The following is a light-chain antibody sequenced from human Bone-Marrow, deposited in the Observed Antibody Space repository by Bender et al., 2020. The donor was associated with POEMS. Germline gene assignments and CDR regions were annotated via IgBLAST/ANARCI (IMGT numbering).Light chain of an antibody. Sequence: VSVSPGQTASITCSGDQLGEKYVSWYQQMPGQSPILIIYQDTKRPSGIPERFSGSNSGNTATLTISGTQAMDEADYYCQTWDSASYVFGTGTKVTVL. V-gene: IGLV3-1*01. J-gene: IGLJ1*01. CDR3: QTWDSASYV. CDR2: QDT. CDR1: QLGEKY.